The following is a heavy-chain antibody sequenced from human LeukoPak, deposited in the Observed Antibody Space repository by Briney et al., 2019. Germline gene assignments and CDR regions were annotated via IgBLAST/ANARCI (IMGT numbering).Heavy chain of an antibody. CDR2: TNWNGGTT. CDR1: GYTLQSHG. CDR3: ARDWSYIALDV. Sequence: GGSLTLSCAASGYTLQSHGMSWVRQAPGKGLEWVSGTNWNGGTTSYADSVKGRFTISRDNARRTLYLQMNSLRAEDTALYYCARDWSYIALDVWGQGTMVTVSS. D-gene: IGHD3-10*01. V-gene: IGHV3-20*04. J-gene: IGHJ3*01.